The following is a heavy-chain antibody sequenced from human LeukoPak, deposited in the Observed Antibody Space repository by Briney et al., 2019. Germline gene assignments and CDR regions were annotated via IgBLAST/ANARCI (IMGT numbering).Heavy chain of an antibody. V-gene: IGHV3-53*01. D-gene: IGHD4-17*01. CDR3: ARSDYGDYLTFDY. Sequence: GGSLRLSCAASGFTVSSNYMSWVRQAPGKGLEWVSVIYSGGSTYYADSVKGRFTISRDNSKNTLYLQMNSLRAEDTAVYYCARSDYGDYLTFDYWGQGTLVTVSS. CDR1: GFTVSSNY. J-gene: IGHJ4*02. CDR2: IYSGGST.